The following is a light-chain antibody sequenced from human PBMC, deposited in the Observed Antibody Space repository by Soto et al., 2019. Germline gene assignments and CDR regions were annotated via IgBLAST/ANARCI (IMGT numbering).Light chain of an antibody. J-gene: IGLJ1*01. V-gene: IGLV1-40*01. CDR1: SSNIGAGYD. Sequence: QSVLTQPPSVSGAPGQRGTISCTGSSSNIGAGYDVPWYQQLPGTAPKLLIYGNSNRPSGVPDRFAGSKSGTSASLAITGLQAEDEADYYCQSYDSSLSAYVFGTGTKVTVL. CDR2: GNS. CDR3: QSYDSSLSAYV.